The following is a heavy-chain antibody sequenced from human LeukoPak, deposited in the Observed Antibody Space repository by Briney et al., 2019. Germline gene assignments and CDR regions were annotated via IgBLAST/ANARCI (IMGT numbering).Heavy chain of an antibody. J-gene: IGHJ6*03. CDR3: ARRTTVTTSYYYYYYMDV. Sequence: PSETLSLTCTVSGGSISSYYWSWIRQPPGKGLEWIGYIYTSGSTNYNPSLKSRVTISVDTSKNQFSLKLSSVTAADTAVYYCARRTTVTTSYYYYYYMDVWGTGTTVTVSS. CDR1: GGSISSYY. V-gene: IGHV4-4*09. D-gene: IGHD4-17*01. CDR2: IYTSGST.